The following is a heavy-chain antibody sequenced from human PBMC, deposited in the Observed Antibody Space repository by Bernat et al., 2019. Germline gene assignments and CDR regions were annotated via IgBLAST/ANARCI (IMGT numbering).Heavy chain of an antibody. J-gene: IGHJ4*02. Sequence: EVQLVESGGGLVQPGGSLRLSGVASGFTFSRYEMNWVRQAPGKGLEWVSYISSSGSTIYYADSVKGRFTISRDTAKHSLYLQMNSLSAEDTAVYYCASLSTPQYYYGSGSYLDYWGQGTLVTVSS. V-gene: IGHV3-48*03. CDR2: ISSSGSTI. CDR3: ASLSTPQYYYGSGSYLDY. CDR1: GFTFSRYE. D-gene: IGHD3-10*01.